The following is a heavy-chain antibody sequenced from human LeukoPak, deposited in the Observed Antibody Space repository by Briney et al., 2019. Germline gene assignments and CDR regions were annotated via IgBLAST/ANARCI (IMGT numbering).Heavy chain of an antibody. CDR2: INPNSGGT. CDR3: VSYYDSSGYYYAY. Sequence: ASVKVSCKASGYTFTGYYMHLVRQAPGRGLEWMGRINPNSGGTNYAQKFQGRVTMTRDTSISTAYMELSRLRSDDTAVYYCVSYYDSSGYYYAYWGQGTLVTVSS. V-gene: IGHV1-2*06. D-gene: IGHD3-22*01. CDR1: GYTFTGYY. J-gene: IGHJ4*02.